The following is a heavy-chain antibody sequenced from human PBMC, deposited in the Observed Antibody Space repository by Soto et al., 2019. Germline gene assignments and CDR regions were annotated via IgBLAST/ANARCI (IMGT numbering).Heavy chain of an antibody. V-gene: IGHV4-39*01. J-gene: IGHJ3*02. D-gene: IGHD6-19*01. Sequence: QLQLQESGPGLVKPSETLSLTCTVSGGSISSSSYYWGWIRQPPGKGLEWIGSIYYSGSTYYNPSLKSRVTISVDTSKNQFSLKLSSVTAADTAVYYCARRIRHWLPFDDAFDIWGQGTMVTVSS. CDR2: IYYSGST. CDR3: ARRIRHWLPFDDAFDI. CDR1: GGSISSSSYY.